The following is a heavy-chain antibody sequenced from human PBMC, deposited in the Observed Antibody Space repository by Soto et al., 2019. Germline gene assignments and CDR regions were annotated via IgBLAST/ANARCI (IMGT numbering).Heavy chain of an antibody. CDR2: IKQDGSET. D-gene: IGHD2-2*01. CDR3: ARDRAFCSGTNCRRGSIYYYYMDV. V-gene: IGHV3-7*01. CDR1: GFTFSGHW. J-gene: IGHJ6*03. Sequence: EVHLVESGGGLVQPGGSLRLSCAASGFTFSGHWMSWVRQAPGKGLEWVAHIKQDGSETFYVGSVKGRFTISRDNAKNSLDLQMNSLRAEDTAVYYCARDRAFCSGTNCRRGSIYYYYMDVWGNGTTVNVSS.